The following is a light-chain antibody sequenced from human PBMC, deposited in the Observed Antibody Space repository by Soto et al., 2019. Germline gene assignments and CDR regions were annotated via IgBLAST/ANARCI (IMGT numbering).Light chain of an antibody. CDR1: SSDVGGYKY. J-gene: IGLJ1*01. Sequence: QSALTQPPSASGSPGQSVAISCTGTSSDVGGYKYVSWYQQHPGKAPKLLIYEVENRPSGVSSRFSASKSGNTASLTISGLQPEDEADYYCSSFESRTTLVFGSGTKLTVL. CDR3: SSFESRTTLV. CDR2: EVE. V-gene: IGLV2-14*01.